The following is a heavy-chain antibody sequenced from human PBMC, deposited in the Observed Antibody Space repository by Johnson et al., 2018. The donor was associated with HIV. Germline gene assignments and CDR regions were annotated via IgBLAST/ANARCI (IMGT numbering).Heavy chain of an antibody. J-gene: IGHJ3*02. CDR1: GFTVRSTY. D-gene: IGHD2-8*01. CDR3: ARLGLTDAFDI. CDR2: ISSGGSP. Sequence: VQLVESGGGVVQPGRSLRLSCAASGFTVRSTYMNWVRQAPGKGLEWVSVISSGGSPYYADSVKGRFTISRDNSKNTLYLQMNSLRAEDTAVYYCARLGLTDAFDIWGQGTMVTVSP. V-gene: IGHV3-66*01.